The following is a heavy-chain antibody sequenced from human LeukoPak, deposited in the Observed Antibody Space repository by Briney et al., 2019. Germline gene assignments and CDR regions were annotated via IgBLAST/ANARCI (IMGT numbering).Heavy chain of an antibody. CDR1: GFTFSSYW. V-gene: IGHV3-74*01. J-gene: IGHJ4*02. D-gene: IGHD3-3*01. CDR3: ASLRFLEWLDY. CDR2: INSAGSST. Sequence: GGSLRLSCADSGFTFSSYWMHWVRHAPGKGLVWVSRINSAGSSTSYADSVKGRFTISRDNAKNTLYLQMNSLRDEDTAVYYCASLRFLEWLDYWGQGTLVTVSS.